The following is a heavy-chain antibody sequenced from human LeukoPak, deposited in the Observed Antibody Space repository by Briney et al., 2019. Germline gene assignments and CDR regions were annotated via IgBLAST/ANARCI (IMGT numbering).Heavy chain of an antibody. CDR3: ARGYYDSSGYGYFDY. D-gene: IGHD3-22*01. J-gene: IGHJ4*02. V-gene: IGHV3-48*01. CDR2: ISSSSSTI. Sequence: GGSLRLSCAASGFTFSSYSMNWVRQAPGKGLEWVSYISSSSSTIYYADSVKGRFTISRDNAKNSLYLQMNSLRAEDTAVYYCARGYYDSSGYGYFDYWGQGTLVTVSS. CDR1: GFTFSSYS.